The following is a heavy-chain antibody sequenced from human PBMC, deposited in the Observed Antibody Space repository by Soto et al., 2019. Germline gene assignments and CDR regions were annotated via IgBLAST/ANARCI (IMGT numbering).Heavy chain of an antibody. V-gene: IGHV2-5*02. D-gene: IGHD3-22*01. Sequence: QITLKESGPTLVKPTQTLTLTCTFSGFSLSTSGVGVGWIRQPPGKALEWLALIYWDDGKRYSPSLKSRLTFTKATSKNQVVLTMTNMDPVDTATYYCAHEYDCVDRGYYWDYFDYWGQGTLVTVSS. J-gene: IGHJ4*02. CDR3: AHEYDCVDRGYYWDYFDY. CDR2: IYWDDGK. CDR1: GFSLSTSGVG.